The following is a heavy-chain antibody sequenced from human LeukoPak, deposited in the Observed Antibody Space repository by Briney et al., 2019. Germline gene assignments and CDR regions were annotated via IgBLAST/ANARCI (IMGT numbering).Heavy chain of an antibody. CDR3: ARGAYYDFWSGYYHFDY. Sequence: GASVKVSCKASGGTFSSYAISWVRQAPGQGLEWMGRIIPILGMANYAQKFQGRVTITADKSTSTAYMELSSLRSEDTAVYYCARGAYYDFWSGYYHFDYWGQGTLVTVSS. D-gene: IGHD3-3*01. J-gene: IGHJ4*02. CDR1: GGTFSSYA. V-gene: IGHV1-69*04. CDR2: IIPILGMA.